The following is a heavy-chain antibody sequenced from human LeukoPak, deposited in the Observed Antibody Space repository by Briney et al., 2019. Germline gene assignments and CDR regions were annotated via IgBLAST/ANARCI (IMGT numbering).Heavy chain of an antibody. CDR3: ASSGGRAATTYFDY. J-gene: IGHJ4*02. Sequence: KASETLSLTCAVYGGSFSGYYWSWIRQPPGKGLEWIGEINHSGSTNYNPSLKSRVTISVDTSKNQFSLKLSSVTAADTAVYYCASSGGRAATTYFDYWGQGTLVTVSS. V-gene: IGHV4-34*01. CDR2: INHSGST. D-gene: IGHD6-25*01. CDR1: GGSFSGYY.